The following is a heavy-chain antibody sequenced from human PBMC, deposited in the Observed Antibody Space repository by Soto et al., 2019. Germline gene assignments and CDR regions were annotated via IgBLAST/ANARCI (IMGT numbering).Heavy chain of an antibody. CDR3: AGDEGGPPDY. CDR2: SIPIFGTA. Sequence: QVQLVQSGAEVKKPGSSVKVSCKASGGTFSSYAISWVRQAPGQGLEWMGGSIPIFGTAHYAQKFQGRVTITPAETTSTAYMELSSLRSEDTAVDYCAGDEGGPPDYWGQGALVTVAS. J-gene: IGHJ4*02. CDR1: GGTFSSYA. D-gene: IGHD2-15*01. V-gene: IGHV1-69*01.